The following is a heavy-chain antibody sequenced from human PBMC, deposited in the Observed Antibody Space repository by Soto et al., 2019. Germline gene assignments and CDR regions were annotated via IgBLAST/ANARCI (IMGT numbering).Heavy chain of an antibody. J-gene: IGHJ5*02. CDR1: GGSISSSSYY. CDR2: IYYSGST. CDR3: ASHAGDTVVVPAANNWFDP. V-gene: IGHV4-39*01. D-gene: IGHD2-2*01. Sequence: PSETLSLTCTVSGGSISSSSYYWDWIRQPPGKGLEWIGSIYYSGSTYYNPSLKSRVTISVDTSKNQFSLKLSSVTAADTAVYYCASHAGDTVVVPAANNWFDPWGQGTLVTVSS.